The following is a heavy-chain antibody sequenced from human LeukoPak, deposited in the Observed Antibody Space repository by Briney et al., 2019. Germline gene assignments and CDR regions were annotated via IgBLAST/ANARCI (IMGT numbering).Heavy chain of an antibody. CDR3: ARDDYYDRGFDY. D-gene: IGHD3-22*01. Sequence: GGSLRLSCAASGFTFSNAWMNWVRQAPGKGLEWVSSIGSGSGYRYYADSVKGRFTISRDNARNSLYLQMNSLRADDTAIYYCARDDYYDRGFDYWGQGTLVTVSS. J-gene: IGHJ4*02. CDR2: IGSGSGYR. CDR1: GFTFSNAW. V-gene: IGHV3-21*01.